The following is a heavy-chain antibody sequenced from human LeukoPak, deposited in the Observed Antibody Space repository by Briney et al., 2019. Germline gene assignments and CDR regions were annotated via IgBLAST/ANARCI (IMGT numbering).Heavy chain of an antibody. CDR2: ISTSTTNI. Sequence: GGSLRLSCAASGFXLSTYNINWVRQAPGKGLEWISYISTSTTNIFYADSVKGRFTVSRDNARNSLYLQVNSPRDEDTAVYYRARAITVAALYYFYAVDVWGQGTTVTVSS. CDR3: ARAITVAALYYFYAVDV. J-gene: IGHJ6*02. D-gene: IGHD6-19*01. V-gene: IGHV3-48*02. CDR1: GFXLSTYN.